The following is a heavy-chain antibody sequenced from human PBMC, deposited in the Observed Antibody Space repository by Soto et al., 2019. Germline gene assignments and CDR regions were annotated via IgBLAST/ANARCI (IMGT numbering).Heavy chain of an antibody. CDR3: ATTLQIGWYGVGYVDY. J-gene: IGHJ4*02. CDR2: MNPNSGNT. D-gene: IGHD6-19*01. CDR1: GYTFTSYD. V-gene: IGHV1-8*01. Sequence: QVQLVQSGAEVKKPGASVKVSCKASGYTFTSYDINWVRQATGQGLEWMGWMNPNSGNTGYAQKFQGRVTMTRNTSISTAYRELSSLRSEDTAVYYCATTLQIGWYGVGYVDYWGQGTLVTVSS.